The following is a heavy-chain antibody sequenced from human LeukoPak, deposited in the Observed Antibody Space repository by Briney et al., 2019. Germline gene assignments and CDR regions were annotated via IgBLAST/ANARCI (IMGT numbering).Heavy chain of an antibody. Sequence: GGSLRLSCAASGFTFSSYGMHWVRQAPGKGLEWVAFIRYDGSNKYYADSVKGRFTISRDNSKNTLYLQMNSLRAEDTAVYYCAKDSGSYYVNLDYWGQGTLVTVSS. CDR2: IRYDGSNK. J-gene: IGHJ4*02. CDR1: GFTFSSYG. D-gene: IGHD1-26*01. V-gene: IGHV3-30*02. CDR3: AKDSGSYYVNLDY.